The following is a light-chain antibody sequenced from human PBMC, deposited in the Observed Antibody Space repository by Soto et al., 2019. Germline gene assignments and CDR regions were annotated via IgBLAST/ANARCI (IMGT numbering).Light chain of an antibody. CDR3: QHYGGPFT. V-gene: IGKV3-20*01. Sequence: EIVLTQSPGTLSLSPGESATLSCRASQSVSSSYLAWYQQKPGQAPRLLISAAYTRATGIPGRFSGSGSGTDFTLTIRILEPEDFAVYYCQHYGGPFTFGPGTKVDIK. J-gene: IGKJ3*01. CDR2: AAY. CDR1: QSVSSSY.